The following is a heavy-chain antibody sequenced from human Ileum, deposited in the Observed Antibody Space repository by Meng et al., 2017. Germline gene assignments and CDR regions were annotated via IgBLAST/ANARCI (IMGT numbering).Heavy chain of an antibody. CDR1: GGSVSRAGYQ. D-gene: IGHD1-26*01. CDR3: ARDHMGSLDY. Sequence: QVQPPESGPGLVRPSETLSLTCTVSGGSVSRAGYQWGWIRQPPGKGLEWIGYASTNYNPSLKSRVTISLDTSRNQFSLSLSSVTAADTAVYYCARDHMGSLDYWGQGILVTVSS. J-gene: IGHJ4*02. CDR2: AST. V-gene: IGHV4-61*08.